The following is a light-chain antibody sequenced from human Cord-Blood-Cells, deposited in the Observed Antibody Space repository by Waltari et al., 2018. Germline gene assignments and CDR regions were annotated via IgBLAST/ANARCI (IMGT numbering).Light chain of an antibody. Sequence: QSALTQPASVSGSPRQSITISCIGPGRHVCVYNLVPCYPQTPGKAPKLMIYEGSKRPSGVSNRFSGSKSGNTASLTISGLQAEDEADYYCCSYAGSSTWVFGGGTKLTVL. CDR3: CSYAGSSTWV. J-gene: IGLJ3*02. V-gene: IGLV2-23*01. CDR2: EGS. CDR1: GRHVCVYNL.